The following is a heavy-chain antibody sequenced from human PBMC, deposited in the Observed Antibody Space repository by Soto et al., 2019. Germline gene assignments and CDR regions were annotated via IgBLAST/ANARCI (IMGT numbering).Heavy chain of an antibody. J-gene: IGHJ4*02. D-gene: IGHD2-8*02. CDR3: VRDHVTPGLYFDK. Sequence: EVQLVESGGALVQPGGSLRLSCSASGFAFSAHWMTWVRQTPGKGLEWVANISPEGSTKYYVDSAKGRFTISRDNAKNLLYLQMNSPTVGDTAVYSCVRDHVTPGLYFDKWGQGTLVTVSS. CDR1: GFAFSAHW. V-gene: IGHV3-7*01. CDR2: ISPEGSTK.